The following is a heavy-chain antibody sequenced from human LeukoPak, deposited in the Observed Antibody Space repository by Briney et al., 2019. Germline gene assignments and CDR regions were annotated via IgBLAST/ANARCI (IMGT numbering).Heavy chain of an antibody. Sequence: GGSLRLSCAASGFTFSSYGMSWVRQAPGKGLEWVSTIGGRGGSTYYADSVKGRFTISRDNSKNTLYLQVNSLRAEDTAVYYCAKSRPYSSSWYYFDYWGQETLVTVSS. D-gene: IGHD6-13*01. CDR1: GFTFSSYG. V-gene: IGHV3-23*01. CDR2: IGGRGGST. J-gene: IGHJ4*02. CDR3: AKSRPYSSSWYYFDY.